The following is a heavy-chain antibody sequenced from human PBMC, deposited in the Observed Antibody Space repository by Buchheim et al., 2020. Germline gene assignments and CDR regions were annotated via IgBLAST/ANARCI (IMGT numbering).Heavy chain of an antibody. J-gene: IGHJ6*02. CDR2: INHRGST. CDR3: ARGERRGGYSYRYYYGMDA. Sequence: QVQLQQWGAGLLKPSETLSLTCAVYGGSLSGYYWSWIRQPPGKGLEWLGEINHRGSTNYNPSLKSRVTISVDTSKTQFSLRLSSVTAADTAVYYCARGERRGGYSYRYYYGMDAWGQGTT. CDR1: GGSLSGYY. V-gene: IGHV4-34*01. D-gene: IGHD5-18*01.